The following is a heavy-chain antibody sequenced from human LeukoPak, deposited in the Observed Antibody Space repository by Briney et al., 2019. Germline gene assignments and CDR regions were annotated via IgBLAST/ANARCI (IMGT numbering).Heavy chain of an antibody. CDR2: INHNGNVN. CDR3: ARGGGLDV. J-gene: IGHJ6*02. Sequence: GGSLRLSCAASGFTFSSYWMNWARQAPGKGLEWVASINHNGNVNYYVDSVKGRFTISRDNAKNSLYLQMSNWRAEDTAVYFCARGGGLDVWGQGATVTVSS. V-gene: IGHV3-7*03. D-gene: IGHD3-16*01. CDR1: GFTFSSYW.